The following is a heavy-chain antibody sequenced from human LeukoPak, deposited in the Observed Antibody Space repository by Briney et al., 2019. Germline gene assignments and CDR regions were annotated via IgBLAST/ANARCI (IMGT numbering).Heavy chain of an antibody. V-gene: IGHV1-69*05. CDR1: GGTFSSYA. CDR3: ARGRPYSSSSWCGGSYYYYYRDV. D-gene: IGHD6-6*01. CDR2: IIPIFGTA. J-gene: IGHJ6*03. Sequence: ASVTVTCKASGGTFSSYAISWVRQAPGQGLEWMGGIIPIFGTANYAQKIQGRVTITTDENTSTAYMELSSLRSEDTAVYYCARGRPYSSSSWCGGSYYYYYRDVWGKGTTVTVSS.